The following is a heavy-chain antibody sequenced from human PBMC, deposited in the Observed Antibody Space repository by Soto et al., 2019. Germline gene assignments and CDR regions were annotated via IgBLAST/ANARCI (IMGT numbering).Heavy chain of an antibody. V-gene: IGHV4-59*13. D-gene: IGHD3-10*01. CDR1: DDSISRNY. CDR2: IYYSKRT. Sequence: ETPSLTSRVSDDSISRNYRCCLLQPPRKGLEWIGYIYYSKRTNYNPSLKSQVTISVDRSKNQFSLKLSSVTAADTAVYYCARTNTEITMVRGVTHIIVWCDPWGQGTLVTVS. CDR3: ARTNTEITMVRGVTHIIVWCDP. J-gene: IGHJ5*02.